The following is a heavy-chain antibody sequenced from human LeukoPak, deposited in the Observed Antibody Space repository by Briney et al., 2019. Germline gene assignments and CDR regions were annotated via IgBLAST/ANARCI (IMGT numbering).Heavy chain of an antibody. Sequence: ASVKVSCKASGGTFSSYAISWMRQAPGQGLEWMGGIIPIFGTANYAQNLQGRVTITTDESTNTPYMQMSSVRSEDTAVYYCARGLEGYCSSTSCYTQSHYYYMDVWGKGTTVTVSS. V-gene: IGHV1-69*05. CDR3: ARGLEGYCSSTSCYTQSHYYYMDV. D-gene: IGHD2-2*02. CDR1: GGTFSSYA. J-gene: IGHJ6*03. CDR2: IIPIFGTA.